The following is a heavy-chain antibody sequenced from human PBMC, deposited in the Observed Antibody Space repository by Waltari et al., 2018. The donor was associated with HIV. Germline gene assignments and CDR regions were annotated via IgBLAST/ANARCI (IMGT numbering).Heavy chain of an antibody. CDR3: ARGPYYYGSGSYWFDP. D-gene: IGHD3-10*01. J-gene: IGHJ5*02. CDR1: GYTFTSYD. CDR2: MNPNSGNT. Sequence: QVQLVQSGAEVKKHGASVKVSCKASGYTFTSYDINWVRQATGQGLEWMGWMNPNSGNTGYAQKFQGRVTMTRNTSISTAYMELSSLRSEDTAVYYCARGPYYYGSGSYWFDPWGQGTLVTVSS. V-gene: IGHV1-8*01.